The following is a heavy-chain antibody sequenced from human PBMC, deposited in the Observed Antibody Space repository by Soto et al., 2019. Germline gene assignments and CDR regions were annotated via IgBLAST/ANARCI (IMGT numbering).Heavy chain of an antibody. D-gene: IGHD1-26*01. Sequence: QVQLQESGPGLVKPSDTLSLTCGVSGYSISSDNWWVWIRQPPGKGLEWIGYIHYSGFTYSNPSLKSRLTMSVDTSKNQFSLKLSSVTAVDTAVYYCATKDNGKYYFYFWGQGALVTVSS. V-gene: IGHV4-28*01. J-gene: IGHJ4*02. CDR3: ATKDNGKYYFYF. CDR1: GYSISSDNW. CDR2: IHYSGFT.